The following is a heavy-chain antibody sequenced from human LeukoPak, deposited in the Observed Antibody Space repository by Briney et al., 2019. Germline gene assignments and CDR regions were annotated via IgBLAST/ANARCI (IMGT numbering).Heavy chain of an antibody. D-gene: IGHD3-22*01. Sequence: GSSVKVPCKASGGTFSSYAISWVRQAPGQGLEWMGGIIPIFGTANYAQKFQGRVTITTDGSTSTAYMELSSLRSEDTAVYYCARSDTDDYYDSSGYQTPQHWGQGTLVTVSS. CDR3: ARSDTDDYYDSSGYQTPQH. V-gene: IGHV1-69*05. CDR2: IIPIFGTA. CDR1: GGTFSSYA. J-gene: IGHJ1*01.